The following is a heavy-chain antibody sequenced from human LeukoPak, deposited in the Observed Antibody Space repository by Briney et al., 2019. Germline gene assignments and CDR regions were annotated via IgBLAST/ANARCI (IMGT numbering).Heavy chain of an antibody. CDR1: GFTFNSYA. CDR3: ARDLHYYVAMDV. D-gene: IGHD3-10*02. CDR2: ISGSGGST. J-gene: IGHJ6*02. V-gene: IGHV3-23*01. Sequence: GGSLRLSCAASGFTFNSYAMTWVRQGPGKGLEWVSAISGSGGSTYYADSVKGRFTISRDNSKNTLYLQMNSLRAEDTAVYYCARDLHYYVAMDVWGQGTTVTVSS.